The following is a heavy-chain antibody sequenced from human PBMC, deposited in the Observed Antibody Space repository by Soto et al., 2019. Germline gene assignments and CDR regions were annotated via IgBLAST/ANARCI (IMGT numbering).Heavy chain of an antibody. D-gene: IGHD2-2*01. CDR3: ARLGKSDQSLDP. Sequence: SETQCDTCAVDGGSCVDYDCSWIRQPPGKGLEWVGYIYYDGTARHNPSLKSRVTISLETSRSQFSLRLSSVSAADTAVYYCARLGKSDQSLDPWGPGTLVTVSS. CDR2: IYYDGTA. CDR1: GGSCVDYD. V-gene: IGHV4-59*08. J-gene: IGHJ5*02.